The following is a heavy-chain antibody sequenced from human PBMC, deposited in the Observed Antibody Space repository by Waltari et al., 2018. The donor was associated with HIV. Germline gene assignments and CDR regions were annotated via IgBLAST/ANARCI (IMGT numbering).Heavy chain of an antibody. D-gene: IGHD6-19*01. CDR1: GFTFSDYY. Sequence: QVQLVESGGGLVNPGGSLRLSCATSGFTFSDYYMTWIRQAPGEGLEVVLYIRSDTDTIYYADSVKGRFTISRDNAKNSLYLQMNRLSVEDTAVYYCARLKYSSGFFDYWGQGALVTVSS. V-gene: IGHV3-11*01. CDR2: IRSDTDTI. CDR3: ARLKYSSGFFDY. J-gene: IGHJ4*02.